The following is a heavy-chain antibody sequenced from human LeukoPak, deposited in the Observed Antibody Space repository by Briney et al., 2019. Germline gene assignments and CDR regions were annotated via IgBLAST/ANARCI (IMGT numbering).Heavy chain of an antibody. V-gene: IGHV1-18*01. D-gene: IGHD6-19*01. Sequence: AASVKVSCKASGYTFTSYSISGVRQAPGQGLEWMGWISAYNGKTNYAQKLQGRGTMTTDTSPSTAYMELRSLRSDDSAVYYWARDRVAVAGPHSYFAPWGQGTLVTVSS. J-gene: IGHJ5*02. CDR1: GYTFTSYS. CDR2: ISAYNGKT. CDR3: ARDRVAVAGPHSYFAP.